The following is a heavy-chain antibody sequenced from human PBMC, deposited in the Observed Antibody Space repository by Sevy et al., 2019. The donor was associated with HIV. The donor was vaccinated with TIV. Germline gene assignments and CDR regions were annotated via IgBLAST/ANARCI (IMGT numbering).Heavy chain of an antibody. V-gene: IGHV4-34*01. D-gene: IGHD2-2*01. Sequence: SETLSLTCAVYGGSFSGYYWNWIRQPPGKGLEWIGEINHSGSTHYNPSLKSRITISVDTSKNQFSLRLNSVTAADTAVYYCARAPPVVVVPGAPSWFDLWGQGTLVTVSS. CDR2: INHSGST. CDR1: GGSFSGYY. CDR3: ARAPPVVVVPGAPSWFDL. J-gene: IGHJ5*02.